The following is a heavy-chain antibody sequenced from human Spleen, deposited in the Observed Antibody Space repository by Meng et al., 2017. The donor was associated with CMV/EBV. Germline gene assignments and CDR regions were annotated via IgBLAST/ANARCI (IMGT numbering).Heavy chain of an antibody. CDR1: GYTFTGYY. V-gene: IGHV1-2*02. CDR2: INPNSGGT. J-gene: IGHJ4*02. Sequence: ASVKVSCKASGYTFTGYYMHWVRQAPGQGLEWMGWINPNSGGTNYAQKFQCRVTMTRDTSISKAYMELSRLRSDDTAVYYCARDQRKRYYYDSSGHLDYWGQGTLVTVSS. CDR3: ARDQRKRYYYDSSGHLDY. D-gene: IGHD3-22*01.